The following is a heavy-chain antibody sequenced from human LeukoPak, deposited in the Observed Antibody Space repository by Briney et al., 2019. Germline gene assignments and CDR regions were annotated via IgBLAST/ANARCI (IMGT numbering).Heavy chain of an antibody. Sequence: ASVKVSCKASGGTFSSYAISWVRQAPGQGLEWMGGIIPIFGTANYAQKFQGRVTITTDESTSTAYMELSSLRSEDTAVYYCTRETSSRYFDYWGQGALVTVSS. V-gene: IGHV1-69*05. CDR1: GGTFSSYA. CDR3: TRETSSRYFDY. CDR2: IIPIFGTA. J-gene: IGHJ4*02.